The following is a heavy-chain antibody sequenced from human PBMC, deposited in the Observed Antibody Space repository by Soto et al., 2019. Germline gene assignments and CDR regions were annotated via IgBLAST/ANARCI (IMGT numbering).Heavy chain of an antibody. CDR3: ARVDHRGYFAILTDY. CDR1: GGSISSGDYY. Sequence: LSLTCTVSGGSISSGDYYWSWIRQHPGKGLEWIGHIYDSVNTYYSPSLRSRVTISADMSKNQFSLNLRSVTAADTAVYYCARVDHRGYFAILTDYWGQGTLVTVSS. J-gene: IGHJ4*02. V-gene: IGHV4-31*03. D-gene: IGHD3-9*01. CDR2: IYDSVNT.